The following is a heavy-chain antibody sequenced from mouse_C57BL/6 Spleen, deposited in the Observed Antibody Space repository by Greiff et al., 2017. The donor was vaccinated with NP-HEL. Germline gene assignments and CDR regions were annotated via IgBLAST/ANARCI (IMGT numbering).Heavy chain of an antibody. V-gene: IGHV2-5*01. J-gene: IGHJ2*01. CDR3: AKGGYDYDGRDYFDY. CDR1: GFSLTSYG. D-gene: IGHD2-4*01. CDR2: IWRGGST. Sequence: VQLQESGPGLVQPSQSLSITCTVSGFSLTSYGVHWVRQSPGKGLEWLGVIWRGGSTDYNAAFMSRLSITKDNSKSQVFFKMNSLQADDTAIYYCAKGGYDYDGRDYFDYWGQGTTLTVSS.